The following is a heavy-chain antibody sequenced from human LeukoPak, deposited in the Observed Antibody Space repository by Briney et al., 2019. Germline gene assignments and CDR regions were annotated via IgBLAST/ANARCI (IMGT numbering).Heavy chain of an antibody. CDR3: ASETYDGRNAAFDI. V-gene: IGHV4-61*01. D-gene: IGHD3-16*01. Sequence: SETLSLTCTVSGGSVSSGSYYWSWIRQPPGKGLEWIGYMSYSGSTNYNPSLKSRITISVDTSKNQFSLKLSSMNAADTAVYYCASETYDGRNAAFDIWGQGTMVTVSS. CDR2: MSYSGST. CDR1: GGSVSSGSYY. J-gene: IGHJ3*02.